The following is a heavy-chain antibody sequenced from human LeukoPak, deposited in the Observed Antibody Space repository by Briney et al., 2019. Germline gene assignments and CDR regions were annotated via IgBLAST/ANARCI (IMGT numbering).Heavy chain of an antibody. CDR2: ISSSSSYI. CDR3: ARDPRYYNWNDGELAD. Sequence: PGGSLRLSCATSGFTFSSYAMSWVRQAPGKGLEWVSSISSSSSYIYYADSVKGRFTISRDNAKNSLYLQMNSLRAEDTAVYYCARDPRYYNWNDGELADWGQGTLVTVSS. D-gene: IGHD1-1*01. CDR1: GFTFSSYA. V-gene: IGHV3-21*01. J-gene: IGHJ4*02.